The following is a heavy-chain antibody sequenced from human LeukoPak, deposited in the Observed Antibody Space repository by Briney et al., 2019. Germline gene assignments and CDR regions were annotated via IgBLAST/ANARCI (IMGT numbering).Heavy chain of an antibody. V-gene: IGHV4-59*01. CDR1: DDSITMYY. CDR3: ARVNYGSSWYNNWFDP. D-gene: IGHD6-13*01. J-gene: IGHJ5*02. Sequence: SETLSLTCSVSDDSITMYYWTWLRQPPGKGLEWLGYVDHTGSTNFNPSLNGRVSISRDTSKNLFSLRLRSVTAADTAVYFCARVNYGSSWYNNWFDPWGQGTLVTVSS. CDR2: VDHTGST.